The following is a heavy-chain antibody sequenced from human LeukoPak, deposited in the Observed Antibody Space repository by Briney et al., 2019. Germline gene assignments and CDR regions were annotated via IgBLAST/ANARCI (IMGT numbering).Heavy chain of an antibody. D-gene: IGHD4-17*01. CDR2: IIPIFGTA. V-gene: IGHV1-69*06. J-gene: IGHJ5*02. Sequence: SVKVSCKASGGTFSSYAISWVRQAPGQGLEWVGGIIPIFGTANYAQKFQGRVTITADKSTSTAYMELSSLRSEDTAVYYCARDGRRRLDYGDSENWFDPWGQGTLVTVSS. CDR1: GGTFSSYA. CDR3: ARDGRRRLDYGDSENWFDP.